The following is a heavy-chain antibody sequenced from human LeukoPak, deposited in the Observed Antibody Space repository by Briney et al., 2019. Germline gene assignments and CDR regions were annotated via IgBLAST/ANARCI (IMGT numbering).Heavy chain of an antibody. J-gene: IGHJ5*02. CDR2: ISSSGSTI. D-gene: IGHD5-12*01. CDR3: AKDGWSGYDSHWFDP. CDR1: GFTFSSYW. Sequence: GGSLRLSCAASGFTFSSYWMSWVRQAPGKGLEWVSYISSSGSTIYYADSVKGRFTISRDNAKNSLYLQMNSLRAEDTALYYCAKDGWSGYDSHWFDPWGQGTLVTVSS. V-gene: IGHV3-48*04.